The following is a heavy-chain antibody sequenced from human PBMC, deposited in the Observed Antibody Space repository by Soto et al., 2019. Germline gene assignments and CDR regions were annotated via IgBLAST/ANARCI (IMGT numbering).Heavy chain of an antibody. CDR1: GGSISSSSYY. CDR3: ARTAGGNTRYGYYMDV. J-gene: IGHJ6*03. D-gene: IGHD3-16*01. Sequence: SDTLSLTCTVSGGSISSSSYYWGRIRQPPGKGLEWIGSIYYSGSTYYNPSLKSRVTISVDTSKNQFSLKLSSVTAADTAVYYCARTAGGNTRYGYYMDVWGKGTTVTVSS. CDR2: IYYSGST. V-gene: IGHV4-39*01.